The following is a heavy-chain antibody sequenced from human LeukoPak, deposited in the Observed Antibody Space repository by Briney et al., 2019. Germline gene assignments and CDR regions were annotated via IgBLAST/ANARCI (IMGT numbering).Heavy chain of an antibody. CDR3: ARGGLTPYYYDSSGPRAY. J-gene: IGHJ4*02. Sequence: ASVKVSCKASGYTFTVYYMHWVRQAPGQGLEWMGWINPNSGGTNYAQKFQGRVTMTRDTSISTAYMELSRLRSDDTAVYYCARGGLTPYYYDSSGPRAYWGQGTPVTVSS. CDR2: INPNSGGT. D-gene: IGHD3-22*01. CDR1: GYTFTVYY. V-gene: IGHV1-2*02.